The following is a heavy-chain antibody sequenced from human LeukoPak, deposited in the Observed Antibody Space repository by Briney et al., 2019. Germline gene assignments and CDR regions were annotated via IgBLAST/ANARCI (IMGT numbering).Heavy chain of an antibody. V-gene: IGHV4-30-2*01. Sequence: SETLSLTCAVYGGSFSGYYWSWIRQPPGKGLEWIGYIYHSGSTYYNPSLKSRVTISVDRSKNQFSLKLSSVTAADTAVYYCARIKQPNWYFDLWGRGTLVTVSS. D-gene: IGHD5-18*01. CDR2: IYHSGST. J-gene: IGHJ2*01. CDR1: GGSFSGYY. CDR3: ARIKQPNWYFDL.